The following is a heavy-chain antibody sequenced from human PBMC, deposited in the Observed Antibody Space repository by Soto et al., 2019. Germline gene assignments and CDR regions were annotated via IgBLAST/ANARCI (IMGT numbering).Heavy chain of an antibody. CDR1: GFSFSSYA. CDR3: AQEKGTSSTWPPTHGMDV. J-gene: IGHJ6*02. D-gene: IGHD6-13*01. Sequence: XVCLRLSCAASGFSFSSYAMSWVGQAPGKGLEWVSAISGSGGSTYYADSVKGRFTISRDNSKNTLYLQMNSLRAEDTAVYYCAQEKGTSSTWPPTHGMDVCGQGTTVTVSS. CDR2: ISGSGGST. V-gene: IGHV3-23*01.